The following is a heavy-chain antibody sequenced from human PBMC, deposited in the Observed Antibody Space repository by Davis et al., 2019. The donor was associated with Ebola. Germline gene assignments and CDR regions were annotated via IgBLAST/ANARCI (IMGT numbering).Heavy chain of an antibody. D-gene: IGHD6-13*01. J-gene: IGHJ4*02. V-gene: IGHV3-21*01. Sequence: ETLSLTCTVSGYSISSGYYWGWIRQPPGKGLEWVSSISSSSSYIYYADSVKGRFTISRDNAKNSLYLQMHSLRAEDTALYYCAKKTSSSGDTGVIHYWGQGTLVTVSS. CDR3: AKKTSSSGDTGVIHY. CDR2: ISSSSSYI. CDR1: GYSISSGYY.